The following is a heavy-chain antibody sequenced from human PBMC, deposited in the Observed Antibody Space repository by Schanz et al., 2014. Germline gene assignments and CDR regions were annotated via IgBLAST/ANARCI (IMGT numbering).Heavy chain of an antibody. V-gene: IGHV1-46*01. Sequence: QVQLVQSGAEVKKPGSSVTVSCKASGYTFSDYYIHWVRQAPGQGLEWMGIITPSGGSTNYAQKLQGRVTMTRDTSTSTVYMELSSLRSEDTAVYYCATGKGDILTGRYWGQGTLVTVAS. CDR3: ATGKGDILTGRY. CDR2: ITPSGGST. D-gene: IGHD3-9*01. J-gene: IGHJ4*02. CDR1: GYTFSDYY.